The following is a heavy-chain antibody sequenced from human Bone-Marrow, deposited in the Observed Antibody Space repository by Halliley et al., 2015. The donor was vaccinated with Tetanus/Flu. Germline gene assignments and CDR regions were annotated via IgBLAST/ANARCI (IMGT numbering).Heavy chain of an antibody. CDR3: ARGQAGGPFGASDY. D-gene: IGHD3-16*01. Sequence: QLVQSGAEVKKPGASMKVSCKASGYSFNDYGITWMRQAPGQGPEWMGWIGAYNGNTKYSERLQGRLIMTTDTSTSTAYMELRGLRSGDTAVYYCARGQAGGPFGASDYWGQGTLVTVSS. J-gene: IGHJ4*02. V-gene: IGHV1-18*01. CDR1: GYSFNDYG. CDR2: IGAYNGNT.